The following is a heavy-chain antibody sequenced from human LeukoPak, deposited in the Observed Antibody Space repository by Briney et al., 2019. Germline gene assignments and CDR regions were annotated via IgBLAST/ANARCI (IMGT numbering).Heavy chain of an antibody. Sequence: PWGSLRLSCAASGFTFSSYSMNWVRQAPGKGLEWVSYISSSSSTIYYADSVKGRFTISRDNAKNSLYLQMNSLRAEDTAVYYCAREERIAVAGTKGYFDYWGQGTLVTVSS. CDR1: GFTFSSYS. D-gene: IGHD6-19*01. J-gene: IGHJ4*02. V-gene: IGHV3-48*01. CDR2: ISSSSSTI. CDR3: AREERIAVAGTKGYFDY.